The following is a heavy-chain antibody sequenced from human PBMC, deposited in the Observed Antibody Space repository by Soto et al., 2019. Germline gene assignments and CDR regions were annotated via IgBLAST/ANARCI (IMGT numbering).Heavy chain of an antibody. CDR2: INAYNGDT. Sequence: QVQLVQSGAEVKKPGASVNVSCKASGYTFTSYAISWVRQAPRQGLEWMGWINAYNGDTNYAPNLQGRVTMTTDTSTRTAYMELRSLRSDDTAVYYCARDPSYHYDSSGYYSAAFDIWGQGTMVTVSS. V-gene: IGHV1-18*01. D-gene: IGHD3-22*01. CDR1: GYTFTSYA. CDR3: ARDPSYHYDSSGYYSAAFDI. J-gene: IGHJ3*02.